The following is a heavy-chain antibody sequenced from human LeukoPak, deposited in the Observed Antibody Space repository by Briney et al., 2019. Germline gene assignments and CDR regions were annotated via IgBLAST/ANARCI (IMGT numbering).Heavy chain of an antibody. V-gene: IGHV3-30*03. J-gene: IGHJ4*02. Sequence: PGGSLRLSCAASGFTFSSYGMHWVRQAPGKGLEWVAVISYDGSNKYYADSVKGRFTISRDNSKNTLYLQMNSLRAEDTAVYYCARGSYVGELLYWGQGTLVTVSS. CDR3: ARGSYVGELLY. CDR2: ISYDGSNK. CDR1: GFTFSSYG. D-gene: IGHD3-10*01.